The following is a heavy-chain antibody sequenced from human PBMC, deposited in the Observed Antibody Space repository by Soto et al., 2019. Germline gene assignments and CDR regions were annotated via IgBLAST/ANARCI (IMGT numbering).Heavy chain of an antibody. V-gene: IGHV3-33*01. J-gene: IGHJ4*02. Sequence: QVQLVESGGGVVQPGRSLRLSCTASGFTFSNCGMHWVRQAPGKGLEWVAVIWYDGTNKYYADSVKGRFTISRDNSKNTLYLQMSSLRAEDTAVYYCARDPYSGSYAMIDHWGQGNLVTVSS. CDR1: GFTFSNCG. CDR3: ARDPYSGSYAMIDH. D-gene: IGHD1-26*01. CDR2: IWYDGTNK.